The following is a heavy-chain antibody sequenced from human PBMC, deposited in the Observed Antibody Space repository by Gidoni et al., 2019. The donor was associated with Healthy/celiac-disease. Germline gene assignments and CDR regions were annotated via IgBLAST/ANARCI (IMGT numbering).Heavy chain of an antibody. J-gene: IGHJ4*02. CDR3: ARGRYSYGPDDFDY. Sequence: EVQLVESGGGLVKPGGSLRLSCAASGFTFSSYGMNWVRQAPGKGLEWVSSISSSSSYIYYADSVKGRFTISRDNAKDSLYLQMNSLRAGDTAVYYCARGRYSYGPDDFDYWGQGTLVTVSS. CDR1: GFTFSSYG. D-gene: IGHD5-18*01. CDR2: ISSSSSYI. V-gene: IGHV3-21*01.